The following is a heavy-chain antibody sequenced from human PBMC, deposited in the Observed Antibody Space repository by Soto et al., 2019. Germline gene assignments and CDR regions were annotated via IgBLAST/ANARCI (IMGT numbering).Heavy chain of an antibody. CDR3: ARGSRGIVVVVAANRYAFDI. CDR2: MNPNSGNT. V-gene: IGHV1-8*01. CDR1: GYTFTSYD. D-gene: IGHD2-15*01. Sequence: GASVKVSCKASGYTFTSYDINWVRQATGQGLEWMGWMNPNSGNTGYAQKFQGRVTMTRNTSISTAYMELSSLRSEDTAVYYCARGSRGIVVVVAANRYAFDIWGQGTMVTVSS. J-gene: IGHJ3*02.